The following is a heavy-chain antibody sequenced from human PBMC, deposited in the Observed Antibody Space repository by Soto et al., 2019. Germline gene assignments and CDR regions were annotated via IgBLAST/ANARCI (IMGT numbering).Heavy chain of an antibody. V-gene: IGHV1-69*08. CDR3: AGDPDSHYNDTQASSYP. J-gene: IGHJ5*02. Sequence: QVQLVQSGAEVKKPGSSVKVSCKASGGTFSTYTITWVRQAPGRVLEWMRRIIPIIGIINYAQKFQGRVTITADKFTGTAYMELTRLRSDDTAVYYCAGDPDSHYNDTQASSYPWGPGTLVTVSS. D-gene: IGHD3-22*01. CDR2: IIPIIGII. CDR1: GGTFSTYT.